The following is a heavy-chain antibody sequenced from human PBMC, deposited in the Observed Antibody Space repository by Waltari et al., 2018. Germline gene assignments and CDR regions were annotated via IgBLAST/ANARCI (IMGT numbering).Heavy chain of an antibody. J-gene: IGHJ4*02. Sequence: QVQLVESGGGVVQPGRSLRLSCAASGFTFSSYAMHWVRQAPGKGLEWVAVISYDGSNKYYADSVKGRFTISRDNSKNTLYLQMNSLRAEDTAVYYRARDSYNYDFWSGPLDYWGQGTLVTVSS. CDR1: GFTFSSYA. CDR2: ISYDGSNK. V-gene: IGHV3-30-3*01. D-gene: IGHD3-3*01. CDR3: ARDSYNYDFWSGPLDY.